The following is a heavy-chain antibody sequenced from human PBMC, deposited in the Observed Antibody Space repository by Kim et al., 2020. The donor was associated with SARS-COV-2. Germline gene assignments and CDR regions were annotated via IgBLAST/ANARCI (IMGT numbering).Heavy chain of an antibody. CDR3: AREWMRELTPGAFDY. CDR2: INPNSGGT. Sequence: ASVKVSCKASGYTFTGYYMHWVRQAPGQGLEWMGWINPNSGGTNYAQKFQGWVTMTRDTSISTAYMELSRLRSDDTAVYYCAREWMRELTPGAFDYWGQGTMVTVSS. V-gene: IGHV1-2*04. D-gene: IGHD1-26*01. J-gene: IGHJ4*02. CDR1: GYTFTGYY.